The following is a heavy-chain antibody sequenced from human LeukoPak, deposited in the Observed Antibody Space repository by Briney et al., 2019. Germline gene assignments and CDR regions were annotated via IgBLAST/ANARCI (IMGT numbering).Heavy chain of an antibody. Sequence: GGSLRLSCAASGFTFSSYAMSWVRHAPGEGLEWVSAISDSGGTTYYADSVKGRFTISRDKSKNTLYLQMNSLRAEDTAVYYCARQIGYCSSGTCYFDFWGQGSLVTVSS. D-gene: IGHD2-15*01. V-gene: IGHV3-23*01. J-gene: IGHJ4*02. CDR2: ISDSGGTT. CDR1: GFTFSSYA. CDR3: ARQIGYCSSGTCYFDF.